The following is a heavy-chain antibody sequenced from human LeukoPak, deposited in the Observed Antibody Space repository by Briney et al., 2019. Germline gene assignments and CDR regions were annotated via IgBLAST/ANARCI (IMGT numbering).Heavy chain of an antibody. D-gene: IGHD5/OR15-5a*01. V-gene: IGHV4-59*01. Sequence: SETLSLTCTVSGGSISNYYWNWIRQPPGKGLEWIGYIYYTGNTNYNPSLKSRVTISVDTSKNEFSLNLSSVTAADTAVYYCARDRLPPQSWGQETLVTVSS. J-gene: IGHJ5*02. CDR1: GGSISNYY. CDR3: ARDRLPPQS. CDR2: IYYTGNT.